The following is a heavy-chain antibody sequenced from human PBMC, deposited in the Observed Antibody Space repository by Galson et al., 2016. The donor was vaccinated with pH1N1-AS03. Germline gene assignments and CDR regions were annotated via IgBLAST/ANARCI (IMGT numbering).Heavy chain of an antibody. J-gene: IGHJ4*02. V-gene: IGHV4-61*02. CDR2: IYTRGSP. CDR1: GVPISSSDYY. D-gene: IGHD2-21*01. CDR3: ARWGLELPLDY. Sequence: LSLTCTVSGVPISSSDYYWSWIRQPAGKGLEWIGRIYTRGSPNYNPSLKSRVTISLDTSKNQFSLKLTSVTAADTAVYYCARWGLELPLDYWGQGTVVTVSS.